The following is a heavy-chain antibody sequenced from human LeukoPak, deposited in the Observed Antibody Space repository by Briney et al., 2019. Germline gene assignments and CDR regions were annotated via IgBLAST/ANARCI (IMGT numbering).Heavy chain of an antibody. J-gene: IGHJ6*02. CDR1: GGSFSGYY. D-gene: IGHD3-10*01. CDR2: INHRGST. V-gene: IGHV4-34*01. Sequence: SETLSLTCAVYGGSFSGYYWSWIRQPPGKGLEWIGEINHRGSTNYNPSLKSRVTISVDTSKNQFSLKLSSVTAADTAVYYCARVMGQMVRGVSGRYYYYYGMDVWGQGTTVTVSS. CDR3: ARVMGQMVRGVSGRYYYYYGMDV.